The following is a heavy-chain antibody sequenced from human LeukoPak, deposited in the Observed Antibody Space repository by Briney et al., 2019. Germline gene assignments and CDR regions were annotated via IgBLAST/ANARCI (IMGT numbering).Heavy chain of an antibody. Sequence: GGSLRLSCAASGFAFSIYWMTWVRQAPGKGLEWVANIKPDGSWKSYVDSVKGRFIISRDNAKKSLYMEMNSLRAEDTAVYYCASPLVESSGNVHFGLWGRGTLVTVSS. V-gene: IGHV3-7*05. CDR1: GFAFSIYW. CDR3: ASPLVESSGNVHFGL. J-gene: IGHJ2*01. CDR2: IKPDGSWK. D-gene: IGHD4-23*01.